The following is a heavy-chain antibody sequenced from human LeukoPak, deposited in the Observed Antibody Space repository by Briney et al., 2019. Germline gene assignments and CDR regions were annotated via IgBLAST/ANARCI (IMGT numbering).Heavy chain of an antibody. CDR3: ATIQLWQRYYYYYMDV. Sequence: PGGSLRLSCAASGFTFSSYAMHWVRQAPGKGLEWVAVISHDGSNKYYADSVKGRFTISRDNSKNTLYLQMNSLRAEDTAVYYCATIQLWQRYYYYYMDVWGKGTTVTVSS. CDR1: GFTFSSYA. CDR2: ISHDGSNK. D-gene: IGHD5-18*01. J-gene: IGHJ6*03. V-gene: IGHV3-30*04.